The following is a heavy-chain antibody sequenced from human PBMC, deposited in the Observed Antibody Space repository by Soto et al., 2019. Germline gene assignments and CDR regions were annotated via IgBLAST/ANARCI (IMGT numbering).Heavy chain of an antibody. D-gene: IGHD3-10*01. CDR2: IVVGSGNT. V-gene: IGHV1-58*01. J-gene: IGHJ4*02. Sequence: SVKVSCKASGFTFTSSAVQWVRQARGQRLEWIGWIVVGSGNTNYAQKFQERVTITRDMSTSTAYMELSSLRSEDTAVYYCAADPRITMVRGVTFGLDYWGQGALVTVSS. CDR3: AADPRITMVRGVTFGLDY. CDR1: GFTFTSSA.